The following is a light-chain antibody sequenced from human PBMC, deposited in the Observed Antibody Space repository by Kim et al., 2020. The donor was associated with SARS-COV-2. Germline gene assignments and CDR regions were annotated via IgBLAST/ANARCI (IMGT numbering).Light chain of an antibody. J-gene: IGKJ1*01. Sequence: ATTEDRITIPWRASQRISSYLAWDKQKPGKAPNLLFYAAYTLQSGVPSRFSGSGSGTDFTLTISCLQSEDFATYYCQQYYDYPRTFGQGTKVDIK. V-gene: IGKV1-8*01. CDR3: QQYYDYPRT. CDR1: QRISSY. CDR2: AAY.